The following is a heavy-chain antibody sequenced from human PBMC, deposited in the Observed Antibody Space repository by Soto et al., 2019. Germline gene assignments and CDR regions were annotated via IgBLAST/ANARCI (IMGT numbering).Heavy chain of an antibody. D-gene: IGHD4-17*01. J-gene: IGHJ4*01. CDR1: GFTFSNYA. V-gene: IGHV3-23*01. CDR3: ATVHTTVTFDS. CDR2: VGGSGDST. Sequence: EVQLLDSGGGLVQPGGSLRLSCAASGFTFSNYAMSWVRQAPGKGLEWVSGVGGSGDSTYYADSVKGRFTISRDNSKDTLYLQMNSLRAEDTGVYYCATVHTTVTFDSWGHGTLVTVSS.